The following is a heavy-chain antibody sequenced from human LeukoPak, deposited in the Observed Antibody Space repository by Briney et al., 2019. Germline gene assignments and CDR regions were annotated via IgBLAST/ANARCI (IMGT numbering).Heavy chain of an antibody. Sequence: PGGSLRLSCAASGFTFSSYGMHWVRQAPGKGLEWVAFIRNDGSNKYYADSVKGRFTISRDDSKNTLYLQMNSLRAEDTAMYYCARGEYGSGSYHIDYWGQGTLVTVSS. CDR3: ARGEYGSGSYHIDY. J-gene: IGHJ4*02. CDR1: GFTFSSYG. V-gene: IGHV3-30*02. D-gene: IGHD3-10*01. CDR2: IRNDGSNK.